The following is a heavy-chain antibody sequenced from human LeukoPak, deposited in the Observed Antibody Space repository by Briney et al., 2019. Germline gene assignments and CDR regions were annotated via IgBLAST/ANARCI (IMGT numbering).Heavy chain of an antibody. Sequence: ASVKVSCKVSGYTFTGYYMHWVRQAPGQGLEWMGRINPNSGGTNYAQKFQGRVTMTRDTSISTAYMELSRLRSDDTAVYYCARGGTDYGDYGNYWGQGTLVTVSS. CDR3: ARGGTDYGDYGNY. D-gene: IGHD4-17*01. J-gene: IGHJ4*02. V-gene: IGHV1-2*06. CDR2: INPNSGGT. CDR1: GYTFTGYY.